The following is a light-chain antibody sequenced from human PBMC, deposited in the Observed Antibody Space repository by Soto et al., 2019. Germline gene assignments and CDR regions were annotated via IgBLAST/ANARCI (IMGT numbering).Light chain of an antibody. CDR1: SSDVGGYNY. CDR3: SSYSGSNAAV. V-gene: IGLV2-8*01. J-gene: IGLJ3*02. CDR2: EVH. Sequence: QSVLTQPPSASGSPGQSVTISCTGTSSDVGGYNYVSWYQQHPGKAPKLMIYEVHKRPSGVPDRFSGSKSGNTASLTVSGLQAEDEADYYCSSYSGSNAAVFGGGTKLTVL.